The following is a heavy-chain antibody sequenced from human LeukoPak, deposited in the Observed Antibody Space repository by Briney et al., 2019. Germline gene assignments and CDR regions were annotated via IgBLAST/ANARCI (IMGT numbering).Heavy chain of an antibody. CDR2: IRYDGSNK. CDR1: GFTFSSYG. J-gene: IGHJ4*02. Sequence: PGGSLRLSCAASGFTFSSYGMHWVRQAPGKGLEWVAFIRYDGSNKYYADSVKGRFTISRDNSKNTLYLQMNSLRAEDTAVYYCASSTTVTTEIDYWGQGTLVTVSS. V-gene: IGHV3-30*02. D-gene: IGHD4-17*01. CDR3: ASSTTVTTEIDY.